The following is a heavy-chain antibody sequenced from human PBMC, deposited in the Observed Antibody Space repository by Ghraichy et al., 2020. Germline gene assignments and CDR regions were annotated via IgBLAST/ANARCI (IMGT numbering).Heavy chain of an antibody. CDR2: ISYDGSNK. CDR1: GFTFSSYA. J-gene: IGHJ4*02. V-gene: IGHV3-30*04. CDR3: ARVHDFWSGPTDY. Sequence: GGSLRLSCAASGFTFSSYAMHWVRQAPGKGLEWVAVISYDGSNKYYADSVKGRFTISRDNSKNTLYLQMNSLRAEDTAVYYCARVHDFWSGPTDYWGQGTLVTVSS. D-gene: IGHD3-3*01.